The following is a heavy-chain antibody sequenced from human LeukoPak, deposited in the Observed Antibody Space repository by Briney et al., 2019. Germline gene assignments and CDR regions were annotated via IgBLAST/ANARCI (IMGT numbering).Heavy chain of an antibody. Sequence: ASVKVSCKAFGYTFTSNYMHWVRQAPGQGPEWMGVISPSGGSTTYAQKFQGRVTMTEDTSTDTAYMELSSLRSEDTAVYYCATGYSSSWYSYSYWGQGTLVTVSS. CDR1: GYTFTSNY. D-gene: IGHD6-13*01. V-gene: IGHV1-46*01. CDR2: ISPSGGST. CDR3: ATGYSSSWYSYSY. J-gene: IGHJ4*02.